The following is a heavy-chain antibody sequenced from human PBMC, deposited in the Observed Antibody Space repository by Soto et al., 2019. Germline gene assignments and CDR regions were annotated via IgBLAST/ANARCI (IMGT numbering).Heavy chain of an antibody. Sequence: GGSLRLSCAASGFTVSSNYMSWVRQAPGKGLEWVSVIYSGGSTYYADSVKGRFTISRDNSKNTLYLQMNSLRAEDTAVYYCARDYMVRGVPFDYWGQGTLVTVSS. CDR3: ARDYMVRGVPFDY. V-gene: IGHV3-53*01. CDR2: IYSGGST. CDR1: GFTVSSNY. D-gene: IGHD3-10*01. J-gene: IGHJ4*02.